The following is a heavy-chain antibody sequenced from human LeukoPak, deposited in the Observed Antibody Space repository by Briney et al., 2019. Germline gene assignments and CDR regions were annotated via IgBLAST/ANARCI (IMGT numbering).Heavy chain of an antibody. J-gene: IGHJ3*02. V-gene: IGHV4-39*07. Sequence: PSETLSLTCTVSGVSMSSSSHYWGWIRQPPGKGLEWIGSIYYTGSTYYNPSLKSRVTISVDTSKNQFSLRLSSVTAADTAVYYCARSKQHRAFDIWGQGTMVTVSS. CDR3: ARSKQHRAFDI. D-gene: IGHD6-13*01. CDR2: IYYTGST. CDR1: GVSMSSSSHY.